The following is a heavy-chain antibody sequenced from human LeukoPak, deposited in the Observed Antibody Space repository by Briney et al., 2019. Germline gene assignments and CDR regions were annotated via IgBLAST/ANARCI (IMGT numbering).Heavy chain of an antibody. D-gene: IGHD1-1*01. V-gene: IGHV3-33*01. CDR3: ARDQGTSTTAPRRKGRFDP. J-gene: IGHJ5*02. Sequence: GGSLRLSCAASGFTFSNHGMHWVRQAPGKGLEWVALIWYDGSNKEYAESVKGRFTISRDNSKNTLYLQMNSLRDEDTAVYYCARDQGTSTTAPRRKGRFDPWGQGTLVTVSS. CDR2: IWYDGSNK. CDR1: GFTFSNHG.